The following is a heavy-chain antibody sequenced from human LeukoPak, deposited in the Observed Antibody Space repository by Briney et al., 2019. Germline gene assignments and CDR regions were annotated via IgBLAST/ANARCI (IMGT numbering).Heavy chain of an antibody. Sequence: GGSLRLSCAASGFTFSSYAMSWVRQAPGKGLEWVSAISGSGGSTYYADSVKGRFTISGDNSKNTLYLQMNSLRAEDTAVYYCAKSVSGDYTYYFDYWGQGTLVTVSS. CDR1: GFTFSSYA. J-gene: IGHJ4*02. CDR2: ISGSGGST. CDR3: AKSVSGDYTYYFDY. V-gene: IGHV3-23*01. D-gene: IGHD4-17*01.